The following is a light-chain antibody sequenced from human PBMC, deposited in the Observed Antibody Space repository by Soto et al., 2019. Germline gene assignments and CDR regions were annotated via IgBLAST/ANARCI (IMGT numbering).Light chain of an antibody. Sequence: QPVLTQSPSASASLGASVKLTCTLSSGHSSYAIAWHQQQPEKGPRYLMNLSSDGSHSKGDGIPDRFSGSSSGAERYLTISSLQSEDEADYYCQTWGTGLVFGGGTKVTVL. J-gene: IGLJ2*01. CDR1: SGHSSYA. CDR2: LSSDGSH. CDR3: QTWGTGLV. V-gene: IGLV4-69*01.